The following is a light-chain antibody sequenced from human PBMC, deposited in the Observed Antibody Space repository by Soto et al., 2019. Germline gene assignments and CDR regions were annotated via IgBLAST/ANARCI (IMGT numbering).Light chain of an antibody. Sequence: DIVMTQSPLSLPVTPGEPASISCRSSQSLLHSNGYNYLDWYLQKPGQSPQLLIYLGSNRASGAPDRLSGRGSGKNFTLKISRVEAEDLGFYYGRKAQKIPLIFGGGTKGDIK. CDR3: RKAQKIPLI. CDR2: LGS. J-gene: IGKJ4*01. V-gene: IGKV2-28*01. CDR1: QSLLHSNGYNY.